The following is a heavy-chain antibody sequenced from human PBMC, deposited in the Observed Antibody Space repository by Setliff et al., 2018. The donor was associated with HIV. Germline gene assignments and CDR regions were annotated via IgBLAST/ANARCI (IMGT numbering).Heavy chain of an antibody. D-gene: IGHD2-8*01. V-gene: IGHV4-38-2*02. CDR1: GYSISSGYY. J-gene: IGHJ4*02. Sequence: SETLSLTCTVSGYSISSGYYWGWIRQPPGKGLEWIASIYHSGSTNYNPSLKSRVTISVDTSKNQFSLKLSSVTAADTAVYYCARVNGAPYYFDYWGQGTLVTVSS. CDR3: ARVNGAPYYFDY. CDR2: IYHSGST.